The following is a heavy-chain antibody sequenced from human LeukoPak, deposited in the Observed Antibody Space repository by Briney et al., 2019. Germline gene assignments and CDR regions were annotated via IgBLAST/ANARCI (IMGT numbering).Heavy chain of an antibody. CDR2: IIPIFGTA. D-gene: IGHD2-21*01. V-gene: IGHV1-69*13. CDR3: AKSDCGSDGCKLLNY. CDR1: GGTFSSYA. Sequence: SVKVSCKASGGTFSSYAISWVRQAPGQGLEWMGGIIPIFGTANYVQKFQGRVTITADESTSTAYMELSSLRSEDTAVYFCAKSDCGSDGCKLLNYWGQGILVTVSS. J-gene: IGHJ4*02.